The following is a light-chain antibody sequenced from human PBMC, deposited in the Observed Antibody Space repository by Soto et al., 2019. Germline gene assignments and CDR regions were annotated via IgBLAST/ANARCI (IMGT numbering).Light chain of an antibody. CDR3: QQYDSTPCT. CDR1: QSISTY. J-gene: IGKJ1*01. Sequence: DIQMTQSPSSLSVSLGDRATISCRASQSISTYLAWYQQKPGQAPRLLIYGAFRWASGVPSRFSGSGSGTDFTLTIASLQSEDFSIYYCQQYDSTPCTFGQGTKVEI. CDR2: GAF. V-gene: IGKV1-39*01.